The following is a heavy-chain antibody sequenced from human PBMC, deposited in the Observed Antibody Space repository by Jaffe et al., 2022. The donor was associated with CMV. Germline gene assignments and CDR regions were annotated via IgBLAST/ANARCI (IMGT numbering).Heavy chain of an antibody. CDR1: GFTFSSYS. Sequence: EVQLVESGGGLVQPGGSLRLSCAASGFTFSSYSMNWVRQAPGKGLEWVSYISSSSSTIYYADSVKGRFTISRDNAKNSLYLQMNSLRDEDTAVYYCAAPMRVTTIPYDYYYGMDVWGQGTTVTVSS. CDR3: AAPMRVTTIPYDYYYGMDV. V-gene: IGHV3-48*02. D-gene: IGHD2-21*02. J-gene: IGHJ6*02. CDR2: ISSSSSTI.